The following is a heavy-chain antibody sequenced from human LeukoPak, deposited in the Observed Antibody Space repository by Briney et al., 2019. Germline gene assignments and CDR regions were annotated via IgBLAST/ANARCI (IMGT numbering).Heavy chain of an antibody. CDR2: INHSGST. D-gene: IGHD3-10*01. J-gene: IGHJ5*02. CDR1: GGSFSGYY. V-gene: IGHV4-34*01. Sequence: PSETLSLTCAVYGGSFSGYYWSWIRQPPGKGLEWIGEINHSGSTNYNPSLKSRVTISVDTSKNQFSLKLSSVTAADTAVYYCARHAGGYYYGSGSYLNWFDPWGQGTLVTVSS. CDR3: ARHAGGYYYGSGSYLNWFDP.